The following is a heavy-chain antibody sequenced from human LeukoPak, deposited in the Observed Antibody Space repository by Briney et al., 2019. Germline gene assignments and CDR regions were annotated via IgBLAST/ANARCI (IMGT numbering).Heavy chain of an antibody. D-gene: IGHD6-6*01. CDR2: IIPIFGTA. CDR1: GGTFSSYA. Sequence: VASVKVSCKASGGTFSSYAISWVRQAPGQGLEWMGGIIPIFGTASYAQKFQGRVTITADESTSTAYMELSSLRSEDTAVYYCARASIAARYYYYYGMDVWGQGTTVTVSS. V-gene: IGHV1-69*01. CDR3: ARASIAARYYYYYGMDV. J-gene: IGHJ6*02.